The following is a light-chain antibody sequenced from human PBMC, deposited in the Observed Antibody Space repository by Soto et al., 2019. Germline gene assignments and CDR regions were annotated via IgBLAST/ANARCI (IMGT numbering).Light chain of an antibody. CDR1: SSDVGGSNY. Sequence: QSALTQPASVSGSPGQSITISCTGTSSDVGGSNYVSWYQQLPGKAPKLMIYDVSDRPPGVSNRFSGSKSGNTASLTISGLQAEDEADYYCSSYTSSSLYVFGTGTKVTVL. V-gene: IGLV2-14*01. CDR3: SSYTSSSLYV. J-gene: IGLJ1*01. CDR2: DVS.